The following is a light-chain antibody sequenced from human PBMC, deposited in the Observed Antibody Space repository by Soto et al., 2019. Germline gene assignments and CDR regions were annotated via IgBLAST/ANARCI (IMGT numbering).Light chain of an antibody. V-gene: IGKV3D-11*02. CDR1: QTTRSD. J-gene: IGKJ5*01. CDR3: QQRSNWHPIT. CDR2: DAS. Sequence: IVMTQSPVTLSVSPWERATLSCRASQTTRSDLAWYQKKPGQAPRLLISDASTRATGIPARFNGSGSGTDFTLTLSSLEPEDFAVYDGQQRSNWHPITFGQGTRLEIK.